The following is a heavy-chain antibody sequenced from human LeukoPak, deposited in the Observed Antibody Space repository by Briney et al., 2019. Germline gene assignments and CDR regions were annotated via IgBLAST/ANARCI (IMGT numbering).Heavy chain of an antibody. J-gene: IGHJ4*02. CDR1: GFTFSRNG. V-gene: IGHV3-30*03. CDR2: ISYDGSNK. CDR3: AREILGGFNPGAY. Sequence: GRSLRLSCAASGFTFSRNGMHWVRQAPGKGLEWVAVISYDGSNKYYGDSVKGRFTISRDNSKNTLYLQMNSLRPGDTAVYYCAREILGGFNPGAYWGQGTLVTVSS. D-gene: IGHD1-14*01.